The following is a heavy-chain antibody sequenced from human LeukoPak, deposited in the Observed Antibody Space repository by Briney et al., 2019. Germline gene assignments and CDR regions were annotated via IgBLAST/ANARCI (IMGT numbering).Heavy chain of an antibody. D-gene: IGHD3-22*01. CDR2: ISAYNGNT. CDR1: GYTFSSYG. Sequence: GASVKVSCKASGYTFSSYGISWVRQAPGQGLEWRGWISAYNGNTNYAQKLQGRVTMTTDTSTRTAYMELRSLRSDDTAVYYCARDYYDSSGYYRGGDYFDYWGQGTLVTVSS. J-gene: IGHJ4*02. CDR3: ARDYYDSSGYYRGGDYFDY. V-gene: IGHV1-18*01.